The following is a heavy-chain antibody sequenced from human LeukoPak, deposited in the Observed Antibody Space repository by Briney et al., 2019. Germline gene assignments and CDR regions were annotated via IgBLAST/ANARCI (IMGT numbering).Heavy chain of an antibody. J-gene: IGHJ2*01. CDR2: INSDGSST. Sequence: GGSLRLSCAASGFTFSSYWMHWVRQAPGKGLVWVSRINSDGSSTSYADSVKGRLTISRDNAKNTLYLQMNSLRAEDTAMYYCARGSDCSGGSCYSYWYFDLWGRGTLVTVSS. D-gene: IGHD2-15*01. V-gene: IGHV3-74*01. CDR3: ARGSDCSGGSCYSYWYFDL. CDR1: GFTFSSYW.